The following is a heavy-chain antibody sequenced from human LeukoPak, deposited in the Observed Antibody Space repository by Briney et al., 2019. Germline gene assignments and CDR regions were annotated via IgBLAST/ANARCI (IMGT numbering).Heavy chain of an antibody. CDR3: VRASDDYGYWYFGL. CDR2: IKQDGSEM. J-gene: IGHJ2*01. V-gene: IGHV3-7*03. Sequence: GGSLRLSCAASGFTFSTYWMDWVRQAPGKGLEWVANIKQDGSEMYYVDSVKGRFTISRDNAKNLLYLDMNSLKTEDTAVYYCVRASDDYGYWYFGLWGRGTLVTVSS. CDR1: GFTFSTYW. D-gene: IGHD4-17*01.